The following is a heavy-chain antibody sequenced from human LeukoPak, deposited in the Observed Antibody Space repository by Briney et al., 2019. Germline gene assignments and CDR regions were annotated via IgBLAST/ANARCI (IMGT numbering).Heavy chain of an antibody. CDR1: GGTFDSYA. CDR3: ATMRTDGYLYAFDI. CDR2: IIPILGIA. V-gene: IGHV1-69*04. Sequence: SVKVSCKASGGTFDSYAISWVRQAPGQGLEWMGRIIPILGIANYGQQLQGRVTITADKPTSITYMELSSLRSEDTAVYYCATMRTDGYLYAFDIWGQGTTVTVSS. D-gene: IGHD3-22*01. J-gene: IGHJ3*02.